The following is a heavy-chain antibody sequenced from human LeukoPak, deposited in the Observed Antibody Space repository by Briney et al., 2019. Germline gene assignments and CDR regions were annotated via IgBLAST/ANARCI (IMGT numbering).Heavy chain of an antibody. CDR3: ARKDGDY. V-gene: IGHV4-4*07. J-gene: IGHJ4*02. Sequence: SETLSLTCTVSGASISAFHWTWFRQPAGKGLEWIGLIYSSGSTLLNPSLKSRVAMSVDLTKNQLSLKLTSVTAADTAMYYCARKDGDYWGRGTLVTVSS. CDR2: IYSSGST. CDR1: GASISAFH.